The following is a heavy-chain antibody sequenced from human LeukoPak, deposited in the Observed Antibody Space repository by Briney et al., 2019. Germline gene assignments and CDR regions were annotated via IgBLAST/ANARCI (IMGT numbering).Heavy chain of an antibody. CDR2: IYYNGNT. CDR1: NVSINSYY. CDR3: ARGRSNYYGMDV. D-gene: IGHD1-26*01. J-gene: IGHJ6*02. Sequence: SETLSLTCSVSNVSINSYYWNWIRRPPGKGLEWIGYIYYNGNTDYSPSLKSRVTMSVDTSKNLFSLKVSSVTAADTAVYYCARGRSNYYGMDVWGQGTTVTVSS. V-gene: IGHV4-59*01.